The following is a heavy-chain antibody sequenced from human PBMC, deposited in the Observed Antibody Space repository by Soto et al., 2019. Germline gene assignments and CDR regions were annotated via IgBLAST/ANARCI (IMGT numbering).Heavy chain of an antibody. J-gene: IGHJ4*02. Sequence: QVQLVQSGAEVKKPGSSVKVSCKASGGTFSSYAISWVRQAPGQGLEWMGGIIPIFGTANYAQKFQGRVTITADESTSTAYMELSSLRSEDTAVYYCARDRPLYSGSYYEWVGYFDYWGQGTLVTVSS. V-gene: IGHV1-69*12. D-gene: IGHD1-26*01. CDR1: GGTFSSYA. CDR2: IIPIFGTA. CDR3: ARDRPLYSGSYYEWVGYFDY.